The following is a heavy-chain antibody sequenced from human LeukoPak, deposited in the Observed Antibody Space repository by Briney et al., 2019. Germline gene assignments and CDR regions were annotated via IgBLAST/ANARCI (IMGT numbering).Heavy chain of an antibody. CDR1: GFTFSSYA. V-gene: IGHV3-23*01. D-gene: IGHD4-23*01. J-gene: IGHJ3*02. CDR3: AKDYGGNSDAFDI. CDR2: ISGSGTST. Sequence: PGGSLRLSCAASGFTFSSYAMSWVRQAPGKGLEWVSSISGSGTSTYYADSVKGRFTISRDNSKNTLYLQMNSLRAEDTALYSCAKDYGGNSDAFDIWGQGTEVTVSS.